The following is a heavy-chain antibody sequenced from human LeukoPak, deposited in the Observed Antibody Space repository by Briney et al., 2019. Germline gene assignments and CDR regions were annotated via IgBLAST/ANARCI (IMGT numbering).Heavy chain of an antibody. CDR2: ISGSGGST. CDR3: AKDQRPGYYDSSGYYY. CDR1: GFTFSSYA. Sequence: GGSLRPSCAASGFTFSSYAMSWVRQAPGKGLEWVSAISGSGGSTYYADSVKGRFTISRDNSKNTLYLQMNSLRAEDTAVYYCAKDQRPGYYDSSGYYYWGQGTLVTVSS. D-gene: IGHD3-22*01. J-gene: IGHJ4*02. V-gene: IGHV3-23*01.